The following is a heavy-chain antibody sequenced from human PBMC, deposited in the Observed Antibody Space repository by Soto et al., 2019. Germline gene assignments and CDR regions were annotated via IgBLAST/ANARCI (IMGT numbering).Heavy chain of an antibody. D-gene: IGHD3-3*01. V-gene: IGHV3-23*01. CDR3: AKDRPYYDFWSGYSNWFDP. CDR2: ISGSGGST. CDR1: GFTFSSYA. Sequence: GGSLRLSCAASGFTFSSYAMSWVRQAPGKGLEWVSAISGSGGSTYYADSVKGRFTISRDNSKNTLYLQMNSLRAEDTAVYYCAKDRPYYDFWSGYSNWFDPWGQGTLVTVSS. J-gene: IGHJ5*02.